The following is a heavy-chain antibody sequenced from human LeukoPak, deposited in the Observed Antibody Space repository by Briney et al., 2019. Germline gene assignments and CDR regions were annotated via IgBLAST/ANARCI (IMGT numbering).Heavy chain of an antibody. CDR3: ASLLTLNPGSGGGGMDA. V-gene: IGHV3-74*01. CDR2: ISGDGSMT. J-gene: IGHJ6*02. CDR1: GFAFSTHR. Sequence: GGSLRLSCAASGFAFSTHRMYWVRQAPGRELVWVSRISGDGSMTSYADSVKGRFTISRDNAKDTLYLQMTSLRVEDTAVSSCASLLTLNPGSGGGGMDAWGQGTTVTVSS. D-gene: IGHD3-10*01.